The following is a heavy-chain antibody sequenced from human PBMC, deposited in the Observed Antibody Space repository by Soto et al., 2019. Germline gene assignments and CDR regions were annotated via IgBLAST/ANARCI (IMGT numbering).Heavy chain of an antibody. Sequence: QVQLQESGPGLVKPSQTLSLTCRVSGVSINSGGYYWSWIRHHPGKGLKWIGYIYYTGHTFYNPSLKSRVAMSLDTSKNQFSLKLSSVTAADTAVYYCARGSQLERDALDIWGQGTMVTVSS. CDR3: ARGSQLERDALDI. CDR1: GVSINSGGYY. V-gene: IGHV4-31*03. D-gene: IGHD1-1*01. J-gene: IGHJ3*02. CDR2: IYYTGHT.